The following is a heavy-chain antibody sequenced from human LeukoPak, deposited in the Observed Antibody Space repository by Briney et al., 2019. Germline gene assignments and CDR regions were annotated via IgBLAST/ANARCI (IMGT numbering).Heavy chain of an antibody. Sequence: GGSLRLSCVGSGFTFTTYWMSWVRQAPGKGLEWVANIKQDGSEKYYVDSVKGRFTISRDNAKNSLYLQMNSLRAEDTAVYYCARVPPVSLYYYYYMDVWGKGTTVTISS. J-gene: IGHJ6*03. CDR1: GFTFTTYW. V-gene: IGHV3-7*01. CDR2: IKQDGSEK. CDR3: ARVPPVSLYYYYYMDV.